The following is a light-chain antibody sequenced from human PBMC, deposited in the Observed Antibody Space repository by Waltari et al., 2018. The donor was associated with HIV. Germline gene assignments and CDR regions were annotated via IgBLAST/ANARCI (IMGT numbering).Light chain of an antibody. CDR2: GNS. Sequence: QSVLTQPPSVSGAPGPRVTISGTGSRSNIGGSYDVHWYQHLPGTAPKLLIYGNSNRPSGVPDRFSGSKSGPSASLAITGLQAEDEADYYCQSYDSSLSGGDVVFGGGTKLTVL. CDR1: RSNIGGSYD. CDR3: QSYDSSLSGGDVV. V-gene: IGLV1-40*01. J-gene: IGLJ2*01.